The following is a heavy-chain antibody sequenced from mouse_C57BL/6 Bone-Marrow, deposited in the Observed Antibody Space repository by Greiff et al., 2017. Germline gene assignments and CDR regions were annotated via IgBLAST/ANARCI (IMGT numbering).Heavy chain of an antibody. D-gene: IGHD2-10*02. Sequence: VQLKQSGAELVRPGASVKLSCTASGFNIKDYCMHWVKQRPEQGLEWIGRIDPEDGDTEYAPKFQGKATMTADTSSNTAYLQLSSLTSEDTAVYYCTTSMVTTFFDYWGQGTTLTVSS. CDR2: IDPEDGDT. CDR3: TTSMVTTFFDY. CDR1: GFNIKDYC. J-gene: IGHJ2*01. V-gene: IGHV14-1*01.